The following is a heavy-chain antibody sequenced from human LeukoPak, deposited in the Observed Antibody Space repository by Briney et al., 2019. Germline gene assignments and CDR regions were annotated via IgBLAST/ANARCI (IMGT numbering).Heavy chain of an antibody. CDR3: ARGSVGYYDSSGYYL. CDR1: GGSFSGYY. Sequence: PSETLSLTCAVYGGSFSGYYWSWIRQPPGKGLEWIGEINHSGSTNYNPSLKSRVTISVDTSKNQFSLKLSSVTAADTAVYYCARGSVGYYDSSGYYLWGQGTLVTVTS. D-gene: IGHD3-22*01. V-gene: IGHV4-34*01. CDR2: INHSGST. J-gene: IGHJ5*02.